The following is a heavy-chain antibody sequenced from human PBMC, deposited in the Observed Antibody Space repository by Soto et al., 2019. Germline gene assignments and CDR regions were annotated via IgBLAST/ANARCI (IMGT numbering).Heavy chain of an antibody. CDR2: ISYDGSNK. CDR3: AQGISRNYYYGMDV. J-gene: IGHJ6*02. Sequence: GGSLRLSCAASGFTFSSYCMHWVRQAPGKGLEWVAVISYDGSNKYYADSVKGRFTISRDNSKNTLYLQMNSLSAEDTAVYYCAQGISRNYYYGMDVWGQGTTVTVSS. V-gene: IGHV3-30*18. D-gene: IGHD3-3*02. CDR1: GFTFSSYC.